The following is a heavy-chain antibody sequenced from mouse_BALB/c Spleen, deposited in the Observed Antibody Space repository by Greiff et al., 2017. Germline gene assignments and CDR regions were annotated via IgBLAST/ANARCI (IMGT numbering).Heavy chain of an antibody. V-gene: IGHV3-6*02. CDR1: GYSITSGYY. Sequence: EVHLVESGPGLVKPSQSLSLTCSVTGYSITSGYYWNWIRQFPGNKLEWMGYISYDGSNNYNPSLKNRISITRDTSKNQFFLKLKSVTTEDTATYYCARNYGSTYWYFDVWGAGTTVTVSS. J-gene: IGHJ1*01. CDR3: ARNYGSTYWYFDV. D-gene: IGHD1-1*01. CDR2: ISYDGSN.